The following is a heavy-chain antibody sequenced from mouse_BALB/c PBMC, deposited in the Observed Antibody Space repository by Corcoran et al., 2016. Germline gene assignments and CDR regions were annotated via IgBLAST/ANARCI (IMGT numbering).Heavy chain of an antibody. Sequence: EVLLQQSGPELVKPGTSVKIPCKASGYTFTDYNMDWVKQSHGKSLEWIGDINPNNGGTIYNLKFKGKATLTVDKSSSTAYMEIRSLTSEDAAVYYCARRDYFGSSPSDYWGQGTTLTVSS. CDR1: GYTFTDYN. V-gene: IGHV1-18*01. D-gene: IGHD1-1*01. CDR3: ARRDYFGSSPSDY. J-gene: IGHJ2*01. CDR2: INPNNGGT.